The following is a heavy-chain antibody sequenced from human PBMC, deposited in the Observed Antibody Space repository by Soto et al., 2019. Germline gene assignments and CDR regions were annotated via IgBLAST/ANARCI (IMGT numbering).Heavy chain of an antibody. Sequence: LRLSCAASGFTFSNYAMHWVRQAPGKGLEWVAVISYDGSDKYNANSVKGRFTISRDNSKNTLYLQMNSLRAEDTAVYYCARDAGPNGYNYYYFGMDVWGQGTTVTVSS. V-gene: IGHV3-30-3*01. CDR3: ARDAGPNGYNYYYFGMDV. CDR2: ISYDGSDK. CDR1: GFTFSNYA. J-gene: IGHJ6*02. D-gene: IGHD5-18*01.